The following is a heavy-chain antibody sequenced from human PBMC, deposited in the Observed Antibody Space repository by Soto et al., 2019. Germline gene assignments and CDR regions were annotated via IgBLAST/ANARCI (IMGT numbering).Heavy chain of an antibody. V-gene: IGHV4-59*01. J-gene: IGHJ4*02. Sequence: QVQLQESGPGLVKPSETLSLTCTASGTSIGNYYWSWIRQPPGKGLEWIGYIHYSRSTNYNPSFKSRATISVDTSKKQFSLKVSSVTAADTAVYYCASAAQVWLPFDSWGQGTLVTVSS. CDR2: IHYSRST. D-gene: IGHD6-25*01. CDR3: ASAAQVWLPFDS. CDR1: GTSIGNYY.